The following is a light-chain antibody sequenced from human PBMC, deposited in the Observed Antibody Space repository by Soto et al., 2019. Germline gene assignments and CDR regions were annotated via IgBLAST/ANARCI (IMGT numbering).Light chain of an antibody. V-gene: IGKV3-20*01. CDR2: GAS. J-gene: IGKJ1*01. CDR1: QSVSSR. Sequence: EIVMTQSPGTLSLSPGERATLSCRASQSVSSRLAWYQQKPGQAPRPLISGASSRETGIPDRFSGSGSGTEFTLTISRLEPEDFAVYYCQQYGSSLWTFGQGTKVDIK. CDR3: QQYGSSLWT.